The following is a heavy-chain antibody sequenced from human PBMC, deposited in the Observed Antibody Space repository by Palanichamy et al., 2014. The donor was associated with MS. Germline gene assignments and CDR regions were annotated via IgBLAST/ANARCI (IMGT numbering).Heavy chain of an antibody. CDR1: GYMFTSYG. CDR3: AREVSMATWWWFDT. CDR2: INTYNGNT. V-gene: IGHV1-18*04. D-gene: IGHD2-15*01. J-gene: IGHJ5*02. Sequence: VQLLQSGAEVKKPGASVKVPCKASGYMFTSYGISWVRQAPGQGLEWMGWINTYNGNTNYAQTFQDRVTITSETATYTVYMEMRSLRSDDTAVYYCAREVSMATWWWFDTWGQGTLVTVST.